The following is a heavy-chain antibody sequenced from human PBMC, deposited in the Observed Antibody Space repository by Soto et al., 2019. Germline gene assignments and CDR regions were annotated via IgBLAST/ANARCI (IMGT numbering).Heavy chain of an antibody. J-gene: IGHJ4*02. D-gene: IGHD3-16*02. CDR3: ARDGLLFSGPYRPSRFDY. V-gene: IGHV3-7*03. CDR2: IKHDTSEA. Sequence: DVPLVESGGGLVQPGRSLRLSCAASGFKFSDYWMSWVRQAPGKGLEWVGNIKHDTSEAHYADSVKGRFTITRDNIKNFLFRQMNGLRSDDTASYYCARDGLLFSGPYRPSRFDYWGLGTLVTVSS. CDR1: GFKFSDYW.